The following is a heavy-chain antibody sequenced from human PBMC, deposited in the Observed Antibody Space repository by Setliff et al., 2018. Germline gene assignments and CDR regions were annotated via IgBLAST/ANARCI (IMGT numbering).Heavy chain of an antibody. J-gene: IGHJ6*03. D-gene: IGHD6-19*01. CDR3: AREQWLDPPGYYYMDV. CDR2: IYIGGSA. CDR1: VGSFSGYY. Sequence: PSETLSLTCAVYVGSFSGYYWSWIRQPAGKGLEWIGHIYIGGSANYNPSLKSRVTMSIDTSKNQFSLKMNSVTAADMAVYYCAREQWLDPPGYYYMDVWAKGTTVTVSS. V-gene: IGHV4-4*07.